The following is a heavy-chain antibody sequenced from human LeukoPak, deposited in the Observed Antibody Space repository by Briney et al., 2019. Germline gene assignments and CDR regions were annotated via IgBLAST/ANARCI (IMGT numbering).Heavy chain of an antibody. Sequence: SETLSLTCTVSGYSISSGYYWGWIRQPPGKGLEWIGSIYHSGSTYYNPSLKSRVTISVDTSKNQFSLKLSSVTAADTAVYYCARGERYYYDSSGYYFDYWGQGTLVTVSS. D-gene: IGHD3-22*01. CDR2: IYHSGST. CDR3: ARGERYYYDSSGYYFDY. CDR1: GYSISSGYY. J-gene: IGHJ4*02. V-gene: IGHV4-38-2*02.